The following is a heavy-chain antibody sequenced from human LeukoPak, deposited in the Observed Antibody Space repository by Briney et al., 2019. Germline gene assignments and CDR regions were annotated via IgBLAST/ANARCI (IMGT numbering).Heavy chain of an antibody. V-gene: IGHV3-48*01. D-gene: IGHD2-21*01. Sequence: GGSLRLSCAASGFTFSSYSMNWVRQAPGKGPEWVSYITSSSAIYYADSVKGRFTISRDNAKNSLYLQMNSLRAEDTAVYYCARVWYSAFDYWGQGMLVTVSS. CDR1: GFTFSSYS. CDR2: ITSSSAI. CDR3: ARVWYSAFDY. J-gene: IGHJ4*02.